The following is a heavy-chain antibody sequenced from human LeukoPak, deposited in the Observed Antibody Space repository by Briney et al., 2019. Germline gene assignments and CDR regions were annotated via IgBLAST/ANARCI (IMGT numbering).Heavy chain of an antibody. V-gene: IGHV4-30-4*08. CDR1: GGSISSGDYY. Sequence: SQTLSLTCTVSGGSISSGDYYWSWIRQPPGKGLEWIGYIYYSGSTYYNPSLKSRVTISVDTSKNQFSLKLSSVPAADTAVLYFARGGIRFFGVFKELFDYLGQGTLVTVSS. J-gene: IGHJ4*02. CDR2: IYYSGST. D-gene: IGHD3-3*01. CDR3: ARGGIRFFGVFKELFDY.